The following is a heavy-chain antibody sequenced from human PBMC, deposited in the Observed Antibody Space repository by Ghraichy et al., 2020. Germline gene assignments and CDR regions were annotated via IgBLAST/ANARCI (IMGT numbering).Heavy chain of an antibody. Sequence: SETLSLTCAVYGGSFSGYYWSWIRQPPGKGLEWIGEINHSGSTNYNPSLKSRVTISVDMSKNQFSLKLSSVTAADTAVYYCARELGALDYWGQGTLVTVSS. CDR3: ARELGALDY. J-gene: IGHJ4*02. CDR2: INHSGST. D-gene: IGHD1-7*01. V-gene: IGHV4-34*01. CDR1: GGSFSGYY.